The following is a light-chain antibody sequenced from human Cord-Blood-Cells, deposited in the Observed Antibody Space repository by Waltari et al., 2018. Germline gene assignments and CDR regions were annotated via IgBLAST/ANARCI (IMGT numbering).Light chain of an antibody. CDR3: CSYAGSYTYV. CDR2: DVS. V-gene: IGLV2-11*01. CDR1: SSDVGGYNY. J-gene: IGLJ1*01. Sequence: QSTLTQPRSVSRSPGQSVTISCTGTSSDVGGYNYVSWYQQHPGKAPKLMIYDVSQRPSGVPERFSGSKSGNTSSLTISGLQAEDEADYYCCSYAGSYTYVFGTGTKVTVL.